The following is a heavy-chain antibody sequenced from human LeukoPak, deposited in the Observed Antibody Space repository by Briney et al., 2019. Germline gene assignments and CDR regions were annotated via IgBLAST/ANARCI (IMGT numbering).Heavy chain of an antibody. Sequence: GASVKVSCKASGGTFSSYAISWVRQAPGQGLEWMGGIIPIFGTANYAQKFQGRVTITADESTSTAYMELSSLRSEDTAVYYCAMTYYYGSGSSFDYWGQGTLATVSS. V-gene: IGHV1-69*13. CDR2: IIPIFGTA. J-gene: IGHJ4*02. D-gene: IGHD3-10*01. CDR3: AMTYYYGSGSSFDY. CDR1: GGTFSSYA.